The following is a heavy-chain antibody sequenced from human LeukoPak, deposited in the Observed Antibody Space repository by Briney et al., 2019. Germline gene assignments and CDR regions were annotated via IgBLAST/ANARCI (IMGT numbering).Heavy chain of an antibody. D-gene: IGHD7-27*01. J-gene: IGHJ4*02. V-gene: IGHV3-30*18. CDR3: AKLLYWGSDRFFDY. CDR1: GFTFSSYG. Sequence: GGSLRLSCAASGFTFSSYGMHWVRQAPGKGLEWVAVISYDGSNKYYAASVKGRFTISRDNSKTTLYLQMNSLRAEDTAVYYCAKLLYWGSDRFFDYWGQGTLVTVSS. CDR2: ISYDGSNK.